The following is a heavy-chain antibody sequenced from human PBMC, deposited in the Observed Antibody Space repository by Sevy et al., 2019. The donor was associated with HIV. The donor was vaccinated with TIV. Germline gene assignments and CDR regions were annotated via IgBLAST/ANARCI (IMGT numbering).Heavy chain of an antibody. CDR1: GFTFSDYA. CDR3: ARSSYYYDSTGYGPLDL. V-gene: IGHV3-20*04. J-gene: IGHJ3*01. CDR2: INWKADNT. Sequence: GGSLRLSCAASGFTFSDYAMNWVRQIPGKGLEWVSCINWKADNTGYADSLKGRFTISRDNAKNSLYLQIHSLRAEDTALYYCARSSYYYDSTGYGPLDLWGQGTMVTVS. D-gene: IGHD3-22*01.